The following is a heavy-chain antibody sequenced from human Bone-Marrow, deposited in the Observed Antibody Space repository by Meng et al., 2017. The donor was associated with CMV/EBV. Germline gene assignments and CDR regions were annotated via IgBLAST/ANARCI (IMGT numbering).Heavy chain of an antibody. CDR3: AKDRSDDYYDSSSPMYYFDY. J-gene: IGHJ4*02. CDR1: GLTFSCYG. V-gene: IGHV3-30*02. CDR2: IRYDGSNK. D-gene: IGHD3-22*01. Sequence: VDLVESGGGVVQPGGALRLSCAAFGLTFSCYGMHWVRQAPGKGLEWVAFIRYDGSNKYYADSVKGRFTISRDNSKNTLYLQMNSLRAEDTAVYYCAKDRSDDYYDSSSPMYYFDYWGQGTLVTVSS.